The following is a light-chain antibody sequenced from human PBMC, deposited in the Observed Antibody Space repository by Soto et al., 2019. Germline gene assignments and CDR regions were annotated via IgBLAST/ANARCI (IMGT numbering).Light chain of an antibody. J-gene: IGKJ1*01. V-gene: IGKV1-5*03. Sequence: DIPMTQSPSTLSASVGDSVSINCRASQSISAWLAWYQQKPGKAPRLLIYKASTLEIGVPSRFSGSGSGTEFTLTISSLQPDDVAIYYCQQYNDYSWTFGLGTKVDLK. CDR1: QSISAW. CDR2: KAS. CDR3: QQYNDYSWT.